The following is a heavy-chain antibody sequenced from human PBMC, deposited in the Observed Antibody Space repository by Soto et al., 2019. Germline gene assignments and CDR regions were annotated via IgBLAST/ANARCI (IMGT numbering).Heavy chain of an antibody. Sequence: EVQLVESGGGLVQPGGSLRLSCAASGFTFSSYWMHWVRQAPGKGLVWVSRINSDGSSTSYADSVKGRFTISRENAKNTLYLQMISLRAEDTAVYYCARYNVYGSGTYALDYWGQGTLVTVSS. CDR1: GFTFSSYW. J-gene: IGHJ4*02. CDR3: ARYNVYGSGTYALDY. V-gene: IGHV3-74*01. CDR2: INSDGSST. D-gene: IGHD3-10*01.